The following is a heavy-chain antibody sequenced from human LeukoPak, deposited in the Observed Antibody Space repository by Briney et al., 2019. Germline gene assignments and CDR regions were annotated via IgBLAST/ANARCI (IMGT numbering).Heavy chain of an antibody. CDR1: GGSISSGDYY. V-gene: IGHV4-30-4*01. Sequence: PSQTLSLTCTVSGGSISSGDYYWSWLRQPPGTGLEWIGYIYYSGSTYYNPSLKSRVTISVDTSKDQFSLKLSSVTAADTAVEYRARDVGSGWYKDYYYYGMDVWGQGTTVTVSS. CDR2: IYYSGST. J-gene: IGHJ6*02. D-gene: IGHD6-19*01. CDR3: ARDVGSGWYKDYYYYGMDV.